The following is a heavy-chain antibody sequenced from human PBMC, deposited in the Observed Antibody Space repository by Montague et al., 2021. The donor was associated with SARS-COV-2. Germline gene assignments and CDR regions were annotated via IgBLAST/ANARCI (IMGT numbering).Heavy chain of an antibody. V-gene: IGHV2-70*11. CDR1: GFSLSTSAVG. J-gene: IGHJ4*02. D-gene: IGHD6-19*01. CDR2: IDWDDDK. CDR3: ARTYAPSAVAVDX. Sequence: PALVKPTQTLTLTCSFSGFSLSTSAVGMGWIRQPPGKALEWLARIDWDDDKYYSTSLKTRLTISKDTSKNQVVLTMTNMDPVDTATYYCARTYAPSAVAVDXWGQGTLVTVSS.